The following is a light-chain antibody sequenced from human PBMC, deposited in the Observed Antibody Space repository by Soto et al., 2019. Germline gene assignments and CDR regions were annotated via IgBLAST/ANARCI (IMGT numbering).Light chain of an antibody. CDR2: GAS. Sequence: EIVMTQSPATLSVSPGERATLSCRASQSVSSNLAWYQQKPGQVPRLLIYGASTRASGIPARVSGSGSGTEFTLTISSLQSEDFAVYYCQQYNDWPRTFGGGTKVEIK. CDR3: QQYNDWPRT. CDR1: QSVSSN. V-gene: IGKV3-15*01. J-gene: IGKJ4*01.